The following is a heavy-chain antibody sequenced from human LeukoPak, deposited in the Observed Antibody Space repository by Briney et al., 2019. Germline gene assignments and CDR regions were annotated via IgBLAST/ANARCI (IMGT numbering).Heavy chain of an antibody. CDR3: ARGDYGSGSYRFDY. Sequence: PSETLSLTCTVSGGSISSYYWSWIRQPPGKGLEWIGYIYYSGSTNYNPSLKSRVTISVDTSKNQFSLKLSSVTAADTAVYYCARGDYGSGSYRFDYWGQGTLVTVSS. V-gene: IGHV4-59*01. J-gene: IGHJ4*02. D-gene: IGHD3-10*01. CDR2: IYYSGST. CDR1: GGSISSYY.